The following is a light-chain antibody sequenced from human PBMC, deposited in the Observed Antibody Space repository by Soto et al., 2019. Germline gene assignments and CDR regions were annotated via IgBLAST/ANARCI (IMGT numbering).Light chain of an antibody. J-gene: IGLJ1*01. Sequence: QSAPTQPASVSGSPGQSITISCTGTSSDVDGYNYVSWYQQHPGKAPKLMIYEVSNRPSGVSNRFSGSKSGNTASLTISGLQAEDEADYYCSSYTSSSTPLVFGTGTKVTVL. CDR3: SSYTSSSTPLV. CDR2: EVS. CDR1: SSDVDGYNY. V-gene: IGLV2-14*01.